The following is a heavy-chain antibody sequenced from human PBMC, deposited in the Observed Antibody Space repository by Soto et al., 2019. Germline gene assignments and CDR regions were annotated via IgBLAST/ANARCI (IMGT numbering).Heavy chain of an antibody. J-gene: IGHJ4*02. Sequence: SETLSLTCTVSGGSIRSYYWNWIRQPPGKTLEWIGDVYYSGSANYNPSLKSRGTISVDMSRKQFSLKLNSVTAADTTAHYYVRGSMGRDPSPFDNWGQGTLVTVSS. CDR2: VYYSGSA. CDR1: GGSIRSYY. V-gene: IGHV4-59*01. CDR3: VRGSMGRDPSPFDN. D-gene: IGHD3-10*01.